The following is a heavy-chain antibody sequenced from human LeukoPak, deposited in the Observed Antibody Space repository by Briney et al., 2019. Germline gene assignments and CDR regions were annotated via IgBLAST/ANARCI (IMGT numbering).Heavy chain of an antibody. CDR1: GDSISSGGYH. D-gene: IGHD6-19*01. V-gene: IGHV4-39*01. CDR3: ASSSGWGSYYFDY. J-gene: IGHJ4*02. CDR2: IYYSGGT. Sequence: SETLSLICTASGDSISSGGYHWGWIRQPPGKGLEWIGIIYYSGGTYYNPSLKSRVTISLDTSKNQFSLKLSSVTAADTAVYYCASSSGWGSYYFDYWGQGTLVTVSS.